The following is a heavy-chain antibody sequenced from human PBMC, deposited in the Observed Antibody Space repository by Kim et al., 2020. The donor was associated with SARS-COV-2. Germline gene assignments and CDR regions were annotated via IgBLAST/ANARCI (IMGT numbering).Heavy chain of an antibody. CDR3: ARDLGGDILTGYIDY. J-gene: IGHJ4*02. D-gene: IGHD3-9*01. V-gene: IGHV1-18*01. Sequence: QKLQGRVTMTTDTSTSTAYMELRSLRSDDTAVYYCARDLGGDILTGYIDYWGQGTLVTVSS.